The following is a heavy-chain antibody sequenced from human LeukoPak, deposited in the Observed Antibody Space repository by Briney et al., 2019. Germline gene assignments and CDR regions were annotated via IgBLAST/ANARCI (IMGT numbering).Heavy chain of an antibody. CDR3: AGSIVVVTASGMDV. V-gene: IGHV4-61*02. CDR2: IYTSGST. D-gene: IGHD2-21*02. Sequence: PSRTLSLTCTVSGGSISSGSYYWSWIRQPAGKGLEWIGRIYTSGSTNYNPSLKSRVTISVDTSKNQFSLKLSSVTAADTAVYYCAGSIVVVTASGMDVWGQGTTVTVSS. J-gene: IGHJ6*02. CDR1: GGSISSGSYY.